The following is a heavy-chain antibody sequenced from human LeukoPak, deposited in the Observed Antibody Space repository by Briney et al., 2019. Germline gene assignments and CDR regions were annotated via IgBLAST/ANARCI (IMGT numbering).Heavy chain of an antibody. D-gene: IGHD1-26*01. CDR3: VREAILSGSYYLDY. CDR1: GFTFSSYA. V-gene: IGHV3-30-3*01. Sequence: GGSLRLSCAASGFTFSSYAMHWVRQAPGKGLEWVAVISYDGSNKYYADSVKGRFTISRDNSKNTLYLQMNSLRAEDTAVYYCVREAILSGSYYLDYWGQGTLVTVSS. CDR2: ISYDGSNK. J-gene: IGHJ4*02.